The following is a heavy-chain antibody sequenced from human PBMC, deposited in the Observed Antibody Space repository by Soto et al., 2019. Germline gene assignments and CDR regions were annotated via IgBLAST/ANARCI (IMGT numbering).Heavy chain of an antibody. D-gene: IGHD4-4*01. J-gene: IGHJ4*02. CDR2: ISSSSSYI. Sequence: GGSLRLSCAASGFTFSSYSMNWVRQAPGKGLEWVSSISSSSSYIYYADSVKGRFTISRGNAKNSLYLQMNSLRAEDTAVYYCARDDSYSNSPPSFDYWGQGTLVTVSS. CDR3: ARDDSYSNSPPSFDY. CDR1: GFTFSSYS. V-gene: IGHV3-21*01.